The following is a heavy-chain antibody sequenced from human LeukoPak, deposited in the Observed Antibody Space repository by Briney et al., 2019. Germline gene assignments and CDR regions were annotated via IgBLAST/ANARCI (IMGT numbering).Heavy chain of an antibody. CDR1: GGSFSGYY. CDR3: ARGRVLTRWFDY. Sequence: SETLSLTCAVYGGSFSGYYWSWIRQPPGKGLEWIGEINHSGSTNYNPSLKSRVTISVDMSKNQFSLELSSVTAADTAVYYCARGRVLTRWFDYWGQGTLVTVSS. D-gene: IGHD2-15*01. V-gene: IGHV4-34*01. J-gene: IGHJ4*02. CDR2: INHSGST.